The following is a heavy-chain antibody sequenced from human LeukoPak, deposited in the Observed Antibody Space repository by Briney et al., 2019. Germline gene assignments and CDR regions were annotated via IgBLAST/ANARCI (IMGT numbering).Heavy chain of an antibody. Sequence: PGGSLRLSCAASGFTFSNFWMSWVRQAPGKGLEWIGRIYSSGSTNYNPSLKSRVTMSVDTSKNQFSLRLRSVTAADTAVYYCARDKDTAMAGDRELYYYYYMDVWGKGTTVTVSS. CDR2: IYSSGST. CDR1: GFTFSNFW. J-gene: IGHJ6*03. CDR3: ARDKDTAMAGDRELYYYYYMDV. V-gene: IGHV4-4*07. D-gene: IGHD5-18*01.